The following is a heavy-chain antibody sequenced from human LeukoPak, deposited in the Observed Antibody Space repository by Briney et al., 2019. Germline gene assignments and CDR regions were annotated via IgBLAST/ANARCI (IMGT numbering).Heavy chain of an antibody. Sequence: PGGPLRLSCAASGFTFSNYWMHWVRQAPGEGLVWVSRIYSDGSRTNYADSMKGRFTISRDNSKNTLYLQVNSLRAEDTAMYYCAGNILFAFDIWGQGTMVTVSS. CDR3: AGNILFAFDI. J-gene: IGHJ3*02. CDR2: IYSDGSRT. D-gene: IGHD2/OR15-2a*01. CDR1: GFTFSNYW. V-gene: IGHV3-74*01.